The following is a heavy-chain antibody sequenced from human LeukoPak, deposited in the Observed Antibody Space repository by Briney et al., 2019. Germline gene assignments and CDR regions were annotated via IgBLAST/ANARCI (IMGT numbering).Heavy chain of an antibody. CDR2: INHSGST. V-gene: IGHV4-34*01. J-gene: IGHJ5*02. CDR1: GGGFSGYY. CDR3: ARGELRYRPLYWFDP. D-gene: IGHD3-9*01. Sequence: SETLSPTCTVYGGGFSGYYWSWIRQQPGKGLEWIGEINHSGSTNYNPSLKSRVTISVDTSKNQFSLKLSSVTAADTAVYYCARGELRYRPLYWFDPWGQGTLVTVSS.